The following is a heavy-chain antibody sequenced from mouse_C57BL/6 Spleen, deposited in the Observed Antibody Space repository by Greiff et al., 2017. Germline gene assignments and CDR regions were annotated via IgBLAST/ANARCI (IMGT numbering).Heavy chain of an antibody. CDR2: LYPGSGNT. CDR3: ARSGYFDY. D-gene: IGHD3-1*01. CDR1: GYSFTSYY. J-gene: IGHJ2*01. V-gene: IGHV1-66*01. Sequence: VQLQQSGPELVKPGASVKISCKASGYSFTSYYIHWVKQRPGQGLEWIGWLYPGSGNTKYNEKFKGKATLTADTSSSTAYMQLSSLTSEDSAVYYCARSGYFDYWGQGTTLTVSS.